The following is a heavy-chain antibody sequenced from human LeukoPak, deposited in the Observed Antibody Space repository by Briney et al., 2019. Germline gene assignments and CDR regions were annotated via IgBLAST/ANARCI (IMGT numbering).Heavy chain of an antibody. CDR2: ISGSGGST. Sequence: GGSLRLSCAASGFTFSSYAMSWVRQAPGKGLEWVSAISGSGGSTYYADSVKGRFTISRDNSKNTLNLQMNSLRAEDTAIYYCAKGGPGYTYGYAYFDYWGQGTLVTVSS. CDR3: AKGGPGYTYGYAYFDY. J-gene: IGHJ4*02. V-gene: IGHV3-23*01. CDR1: GFTFSSYA. D-gene: IGHD5-18*01.